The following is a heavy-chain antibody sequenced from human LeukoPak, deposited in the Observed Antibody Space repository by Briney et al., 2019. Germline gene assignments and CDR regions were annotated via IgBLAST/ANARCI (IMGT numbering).Heavy chain of an antibody. J-gene: IGHJ4*02. D-gene: IGHD3-10*01. CDR1: GGSISSYY. V-gene: IGHV4-59*08. CDR3: ARHGSGRSPFGY. Sequence: ASETLSLTCTDSGGSISSYYWSWIRQPPGKGLEGIGYIFYSGTTNYNPSLKSRVTISVDTSKNQFSLNLSSVTAADTAVYYCARHGSGRSPFGYWGQGTLVTVSP. CDR2: IFYSGTT.